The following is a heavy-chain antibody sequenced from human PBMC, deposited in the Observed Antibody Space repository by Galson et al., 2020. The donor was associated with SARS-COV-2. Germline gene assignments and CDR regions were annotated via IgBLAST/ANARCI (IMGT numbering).Heavy chain of an antibody. CDR1: GFTFSNYD. Sequence: GGSLRLSCAASGFTFSNYDMIWVRQAPGKGLEWVSSISTSSRHTYYADSLKGRFTISRDNAKNSLYLQMNSLRGDDTAVYYCAREVYRGGWVDYWGQGTLVTVSS. CDR3: AREVYRGGWVDY. J-gene: IGHJ4*02. V-gene: IGHV3-21*01. D-gene: IGHD6-19*01. CDR2: ISTSSRHT.